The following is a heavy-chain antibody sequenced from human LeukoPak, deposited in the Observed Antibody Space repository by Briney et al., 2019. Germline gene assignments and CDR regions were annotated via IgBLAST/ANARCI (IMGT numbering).Heavy chain of an antibody. V-gene: IGHV3-43*02. CDR3: TKDGVTSSGWTGYFDF. CDR2: ISGDGGST. Sequence: PGGSLRLSCAASGFTIYGYAMHWVRQAPGKGLEWVSLISGDGGSTYYADSVKGRFTISRDNSKKSLYLQMNSLRAEDAALYSCTKDGVTSSGWTGYFDFWGQGTLVTVSS. J-gene: IGHJ4*02. CDR1: GFTIYGYA. D-gene: IGHD6-19*01.